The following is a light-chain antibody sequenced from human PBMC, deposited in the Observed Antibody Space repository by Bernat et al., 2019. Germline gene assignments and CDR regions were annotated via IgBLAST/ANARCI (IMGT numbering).Light chain of an antibody. Sequence: QSSLTQPASVSGSLGQSITISCTGTSSDVGDYDYVSWYQQHPGKAPKLMIYEVNKRPSGVPDRFSGSKSDNTASLTVSGLQAEDEADYYCCSFSGSRYVAFGGGTRLTVL. CDR1: SSDVGDYDY. CDR2: EVN. V-gene: IGLV2-8*01. CDR3: CSFSGSRYVA. J-gene: IGLJ2*01.